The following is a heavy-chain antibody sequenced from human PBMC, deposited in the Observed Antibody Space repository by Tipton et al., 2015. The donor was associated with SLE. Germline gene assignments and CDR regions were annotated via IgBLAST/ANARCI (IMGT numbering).Heavy chain of an antibody. V-gene: IGHV3-11*05. J-gene: IGHJ4*02. CDR1: GFTFSDYY. CDR3: TTDPFQDGYLDY. D-gene: IGHD2-15*01. Sequence: SLRLSCAASGFTFSDYYMSWIRQAPGKGLEWVSYISSSSSYTNYADSVKGRFTISRDNAKNSLYLQMNSLRAEDTAVYYCTTDPFQDGYLDYWGQGTLVTVSS. CDR2: ISSSSSYT.